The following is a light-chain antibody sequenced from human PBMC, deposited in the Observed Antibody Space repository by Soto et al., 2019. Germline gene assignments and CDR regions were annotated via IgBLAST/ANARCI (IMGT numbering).Light chain of an antibody. CDR3: VLYLGRGNWV. V-gene: IGLV8-61*01. J-gene: IGLJ3*02. CDR1: SGSVSSSYY. Sequence: QTVVTQEPSFSVSPGGTVTLTCALSSGSVSSSYYPSWYQQTPGQAPRTLIYTTNTRSSGVPDRFSGSILGNKAALTITGAQADDESDYYCVLYLGRGNWVFGGGTQLTVL. CDR2: TTN.